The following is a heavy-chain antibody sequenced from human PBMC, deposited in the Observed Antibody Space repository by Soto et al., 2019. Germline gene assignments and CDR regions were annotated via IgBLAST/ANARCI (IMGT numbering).Heavy chain of an antibody. CDR3: ARAGAAGYCSGGSCYSGMYNWFDP. CDR2: INHSGST. V-gene: IGHV4-34*01. D-gene: IGHD2-15*01. Sequence: PSETLSLTCAVYGGSFSGYYWSWIRQPPGKGLEWIGEINHSGSTNYNPSLKSRVTISVDTSKNQFSLKLSSVTAADTALYYCARAGAAGYCSGGSCYSGMYNWFDPWGQGTLVTVSS. CDR1: GGSFSGYY. J-gene: IGHJ5*02.